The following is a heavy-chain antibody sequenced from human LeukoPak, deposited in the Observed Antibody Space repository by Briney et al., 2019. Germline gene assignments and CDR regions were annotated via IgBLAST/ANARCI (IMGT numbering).Heavy chain of an antibody. CDR1: GGSISSYY. CDR3: AREGGQYSSSWYRNWFDP. Sequence: SETLSLTCTVSGGSISSYYWSWIRQPPGKGLEWIGYIYYSGSTNYNPSLKSRVTISVDTSKNHFSLKLSSVTAADTAVYYCAREGGQYSSSWYRNWFDPWGQGTLVTVSS. D-gene: IGHD6-13*01. CDR2: IYYSGST. V-gene: IGHV4-59*01. J-gene: IGHJ5*02.